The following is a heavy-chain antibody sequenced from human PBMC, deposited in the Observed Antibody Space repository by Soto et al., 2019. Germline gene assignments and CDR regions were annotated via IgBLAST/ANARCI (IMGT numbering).Heavy chain of an antibody. V-gene: IGHV3-21*01. CDR3: AREDSIIIPAVSDF. D-gene: IGHD2-2*01. CDR1: GFTFNNYG. J-gene: IGHJ4*02. Sequence: GGSLRLSCVVSGFTFNNYGINWVRQAPGKGLQWVSSVSKSGYTYYSDSVKGRFTISRDNAKNSVSLQMNNLRAEDTAVYYCAREDSIIIPAVSDFWGQGTLVTVSS. CDR2: VSKSGYT.